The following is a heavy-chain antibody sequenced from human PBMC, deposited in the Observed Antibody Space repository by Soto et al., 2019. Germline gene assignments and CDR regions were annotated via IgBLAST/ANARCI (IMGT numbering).Heavy chain of an antibody. Sequence: ASVKVSCKASGYTFTSYGISWVRQAPGQGLEWMGWISAYNGNTNYAQKLQGRVTMTTDTSTSTAYMELRSLRSDDTAVYYCARDRCSGGSCYSLYNWFDPWGQGTLVTVSS. V-gene: IGHV1-18*01. CDR1: GYTFTSYG. CDR2: ISAYNGNT. CDR3: ARDRCSGGSCYSLYNWFDP. D-gene: IGHD2-15*01. J-gene: IGHJ5*02.